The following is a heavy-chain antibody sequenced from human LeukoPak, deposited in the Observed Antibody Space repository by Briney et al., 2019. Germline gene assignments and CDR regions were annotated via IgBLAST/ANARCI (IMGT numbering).Heavy chain of an antibody. D-gene: IGHD3-16*01. Sequence: PSETLSLTCTVSGGSISGSPYFWGWIRQSPGEGLEWIGIRHYNGKTHYNPSLESRVTLFVDTSKDQFSLKLSSVTAADTAVYYCASGRPLGYWGQGTLVTVSS. CDR1: GGSISGSPYF. CDR3: ASGRPLGY. CDR2: RHYNGKT. J-gene: IGHJ4*02. V-gene: IGHV4-39*01.